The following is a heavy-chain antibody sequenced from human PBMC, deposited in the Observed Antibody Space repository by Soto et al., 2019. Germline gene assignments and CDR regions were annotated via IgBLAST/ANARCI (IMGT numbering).Heavy chain of an antibody. CDR1: GFTFSIYE. CDR3: ARGGNRKFDY. Sequence: QVQLVESGGGVVQPGRSLRLSCAASGFTFSIYEMHWFRQAPGKGLEWVAVLLYDGSNKYYADSVEGRFTISRDISKSTMYLQKDSLKTEDSAVYYCARGGNRKFDYWGRGTLVAVSS. V-gene: IGHV3-30-3*01. J-gene: IGHJ4*02. CDR2: LLYDGSNK. D-gene: IGHD1-26*01.